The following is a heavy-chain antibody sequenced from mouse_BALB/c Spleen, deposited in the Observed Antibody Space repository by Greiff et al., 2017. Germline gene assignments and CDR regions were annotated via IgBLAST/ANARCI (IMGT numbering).Heavy chain of an antibody. CDR2: IYPGNSDT. V-gene: IGHV1-5*01. Sequence: DVQLQESGTVLARPGASVKMSCKASGYTFTSYWMHWVKQRPGQGLEWIGAIYPGNSDTSYNQKFKGKAKLTAVTSTSTAYMELSSLTNEDSAVYYCTNYGNYDWFAYWGQGTLVTVSA. J-gene: IGHJ3*01. D-gene: IGHD2-1*01. CDR1: GYTFTSYW. CDR3: TNYGNYDWFAY.